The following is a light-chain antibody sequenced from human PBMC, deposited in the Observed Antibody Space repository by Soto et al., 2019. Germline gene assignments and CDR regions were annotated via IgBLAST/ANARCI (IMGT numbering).Light chain of an antibody. V-gene: IGLV1-44*01. CDR1: YSNIGSNF. Sequence: QPALTQPPSASATPGQTVTISCSGRYSNIGSNFVSWYQRLPGTAPKLLIYSINQRPSGVPDRFSGSKSGTSASLTISGLQSEDEADYFCSSWDVSLDGPVFGGGTKLTVL. J-gene: IGLJ3*02. CDR2: SIN. CDR3: SSWDVSLDGPV.